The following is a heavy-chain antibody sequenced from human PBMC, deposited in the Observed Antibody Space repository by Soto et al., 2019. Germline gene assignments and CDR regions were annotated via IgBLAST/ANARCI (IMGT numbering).Heavy chain of an antibody. CDR1: GDSMSSHY. V-gene: IGHV4-59*11. D-gene: IGHD4-4*01. CDR2: IYFTGST. J-gene: IGHJ4*02. CDR3: ARGMTTVTTLDY. Sequence: PSETLSLTCTVSGDSMSSHYWNWVRQTPGKGLEWIGCIYFTGSTIYNPSLESRVTMSVDTSKNQFSLKLSSVTAADTAVYYCARGMTTVTTLDYWGQGTLVTVSS.